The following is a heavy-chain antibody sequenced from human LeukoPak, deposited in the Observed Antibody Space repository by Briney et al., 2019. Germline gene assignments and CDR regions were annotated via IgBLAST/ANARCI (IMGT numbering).Heavy chain of an antibody. D-gene: IGHD4-11*01. CDR1: GFNFNSYT. J-gene: IGHJ3*02. V-gene: IGHV3-48*02. CDR2: ITTSSTTK. CDR3: VRDAAYSAFNM. Sequence: GGSLRLSCAASGFNFNSYTMNWVRQAPGKGLQRVSSITTSSTTKYYADSVKGRFTISRDNAKNSLYLQMDSLRDEDAAVYYCVRDAAYSAFNMWGQGTMVTVSS.